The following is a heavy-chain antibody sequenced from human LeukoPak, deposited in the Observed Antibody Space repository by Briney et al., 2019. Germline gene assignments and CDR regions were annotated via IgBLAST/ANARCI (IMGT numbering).Heavy chain of an antibody. Sequence: SQTLSLTCSVSGGSVSSGGSYWSWIRQLPGKGLEWIGYIYYSGYTFYSPSLKSRVFLSFDTSKNLFSLNFSSVTAADTAVYYCARGGFFGSGSLFDSWGQGTLVTVSS. J-gene: IGHJ4*02. CDR2: IYYSGYT. CDR1: GGSVSSGGSY. CDR3: ARGGFFGSGSLFDS. D-gene: IGHD3-10*01. V-gene: IGHV4-31*03.